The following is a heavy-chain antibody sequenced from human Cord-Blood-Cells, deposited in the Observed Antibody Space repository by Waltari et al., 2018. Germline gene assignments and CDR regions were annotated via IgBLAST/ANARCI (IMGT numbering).Heavy chain of an antibody. J-gene: IGHJ4*02. CDR2: IRYDGTNK. V-gene: IGHV3-30*02. D-gene: IGHD6-13*01. Sequence: QVQLVESGGGVVQPGGSLRLSCAASGFTFSSYGMHWVRQAPGKGLGWVAFIRYDGTNKYYADSVKSRFTISRDNSKNTLYLQMNSLRAEDTAVYYCAKDSGQQLDYWGQGTLVTVSS. CDR1: GFTFSSYG. CDR3: AKDSGQQLDY.